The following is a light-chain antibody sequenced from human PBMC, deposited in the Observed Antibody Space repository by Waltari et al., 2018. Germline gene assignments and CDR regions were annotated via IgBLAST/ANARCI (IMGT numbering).Light chain of an antibody. V-gene: IGLV3-19*01. J-gene: IGLJ2*01. CDR2: GKN. CDR3: HSRDSSGNVL. Sequence: SSELTQDPAVSVALGQTVRITCKGASLRTSYVSWFHQKPGQAPALVIYGKNNRPSGIPDRFSASSSGSTASLTIIGAQAEDEADYYCHSRDSSGNVLIGGGTKLTVV. CDR1: SLRTSY.